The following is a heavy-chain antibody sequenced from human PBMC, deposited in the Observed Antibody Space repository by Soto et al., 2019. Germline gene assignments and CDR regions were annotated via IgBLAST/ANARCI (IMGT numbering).Heavy chain of an antibody. V-gene: IGHV4-31*03. Sequence: SETLSLTCTVSGGSISSGGYYWSWIRQHPGKGLEWIGYIYYSGSTYYNPSLKSRVTISVDTSKNQFSLKLSSVTAADTAVYYCARRKEDDYWPNYYGMDVWGQGTTVT. CDR2: IYYSGST. D-gene: IGHD5-12*01. CDR3: ARRKEDDYWPNYYGMDV. J-gene: IGHJ6*02. CDR1: GGSISSGGYY.